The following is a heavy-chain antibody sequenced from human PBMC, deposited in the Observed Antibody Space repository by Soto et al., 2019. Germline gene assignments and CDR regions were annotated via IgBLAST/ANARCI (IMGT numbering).Heavy chain of an antibody. CDR1: GFTFSSYS. Sequence: EVQLVESGGGLVKPGGSLRLSCAASGFTFSSYSMNWVRQAPGKGLEWVSSISSSSSYIYYADSVKGRFTISRDNAKNSLYLQMNSLSAEDTAVYYCAIKRDSDSLYGDYPSDYWGQGTLVTVSS. D-gene: IGHD4-17*01. CDR2: ISSSSSYI. CDR3: AIKRDSDSLYGDYPSDY. J-gene: IGHJ4*02. V-gene: IGHV3-21*01.